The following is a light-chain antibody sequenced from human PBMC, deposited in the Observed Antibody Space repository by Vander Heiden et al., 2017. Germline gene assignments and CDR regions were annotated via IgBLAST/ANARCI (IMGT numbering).Light chain of an antibody. CDR2: DDS. Sequence: SYVLTQPPSVSVAPGQTARITCGGDDIRSKSVHWYQQKPGRAPVLVVYDDSDRPSGIPERFSGSNSGNTATLTISRVEAGDEADYYCQVWVRSSDHVVFGGGTQLTVL. CDR3: QVWVRSSDHVV. V-gene: IGLV3-21*02. CDR1: DIRSKS. J-gene: IGLJ7*01.